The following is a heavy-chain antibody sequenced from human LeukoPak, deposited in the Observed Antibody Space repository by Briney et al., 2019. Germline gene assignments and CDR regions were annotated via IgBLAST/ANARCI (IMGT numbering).Heavy chain of an antibody. J-gene: IGHJ3*02. V-gene: IGHV4-31*03. CDR3: ARVGRIVVAGLGAFDI. D-gene: IGHD6-19*01. Sequence: SQTLSLTCTVSVGSISGGGYYWSWIRQHRGKGLEWIGYIYYSGSTYYNPSLKSRVTISVDTSKNQYSLKLSSVTAADTDVYYCARVGRIVVAGLGAFDIWGQGTMVTVSS. CDR2: IYYSGST. CDR1: VGSISGGGYY.